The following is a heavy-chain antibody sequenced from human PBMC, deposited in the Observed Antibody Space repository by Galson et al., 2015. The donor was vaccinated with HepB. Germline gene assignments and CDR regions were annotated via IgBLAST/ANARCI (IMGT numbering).Heavy chain of an antibody. CDR1: GFTFSTYT. J-gene: IGHJ4*02. CDR3: ARDESYGDYDLDY. D-gene: IGHD4-17*01. CDR2: ISYDGRSI. V-gene: IGHV3-30-3*01. Sequence: SLRLSCAASGFTFSTYTMHWVRQAPGKGLEWVALISYDGRSIYSADSVRGRFTISRDNSKNTLYLQMNSLRAEDTAVYYCARDESYGDYDLDYWGQGSLVTVSS.